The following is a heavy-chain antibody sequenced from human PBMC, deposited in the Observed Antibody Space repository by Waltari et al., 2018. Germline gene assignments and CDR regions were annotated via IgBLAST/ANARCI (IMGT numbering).Heavy chain of an antibody. CDR2: ITRNGDTT. D-gene: IGHD1-26*01. J-gene: IGHJ4*02. V-gene: IGHV3-64*01. CDR3: ARDKVGSADY. CDR1: GFTFSPYA. Sequence: EVQLVESGGGLVQPGGSLRLSCPASGFTFSPYAMNWVRAAPGKVLEYVSSITRNGDTTYYANSVTGRFTISRDNSKNTLYLQMGSLRVDDMAVYYCARDKVGSADYWGQGTLVTVSS.